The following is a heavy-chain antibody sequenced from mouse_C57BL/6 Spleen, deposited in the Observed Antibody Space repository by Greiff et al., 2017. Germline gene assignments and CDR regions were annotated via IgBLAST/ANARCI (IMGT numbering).Heavy chain of an antibody. CDR3: ARRGTVVAGAMDY. CDR1: GYTFTSYW. D-gene: IGHD1-1*01. CDR2: IYPGSGST. Sequence: QVQLKQPGAELVKPGASVKMSCKASGYTFTSYWITWVKQRPGQGLEWIGDIYPGSGSTNYNEKFKSKATLTVDTSSSTAYMQLSSLTSEDSAVYYCARRGTVVAGAMDYWGQGTSVTVSS. V-gene: IGHV1-55*01. J-gene: IGHJ4*01.